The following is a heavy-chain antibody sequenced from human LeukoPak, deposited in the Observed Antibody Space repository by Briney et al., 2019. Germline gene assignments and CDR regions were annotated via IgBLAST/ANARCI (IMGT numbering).Heavy chain of an antibody. CDR2: INHSGST. Sequence: SETLSLTCAVYGGSFSGYYWSWIRQPPGKGLEWIGEINHSGSTNYNPSLKSRVTISVDTSKNQFSLKLSSVTAADTAVYYCARHRSCSSTSCYYNWFDPWGQGTLVTVSS. CDR3: ARHRSCSSTSCYYNWFDP. V-gene: IGHV4-34*01. CDR1: GGSFSGYY. D-gene: IGHD2-2*01. J-gene: IGHJ5*02.